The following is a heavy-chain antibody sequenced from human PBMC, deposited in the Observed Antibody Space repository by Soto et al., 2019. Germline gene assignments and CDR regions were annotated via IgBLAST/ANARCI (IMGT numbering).Heavy chain of an antibody. V-gene: IGHV1-2*02. CDR3: ARERHQVTSDGMDL. CDR1: GYTFTGYY. Sequence: ASVKVSCKASGYTFTGYYIHWVREAPGQGLEWMGWINPQTGGTSYAQKFQGRVTLSRDTSINTAYLELSRLTFDDAAVYFCARERHQVTSDGMDLWGQGTTVTVSS. CDR2: INPQTGGT. D-gene: IGHD2-21*02. J-gene: IGHJ6*02.